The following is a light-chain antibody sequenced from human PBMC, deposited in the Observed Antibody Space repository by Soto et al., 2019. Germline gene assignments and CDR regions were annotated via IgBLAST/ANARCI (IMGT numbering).Light chain of an antibody. CDR2: AAS. CDR1: EGINSW. J-gene: IGKJ4*01. V-gene: IGKV1-12*01. Sequence: DIQVTQSPSSVSASVGDRVTITCRASEGINSWLTWYQQKPGKAPKLLIYAASVLQSGVPSRFSGSGSGTDFTLTISSLQPEDFATYYCQQAEGFPLAFGGRTKVEIK. CDR3: QQAEGFPLA.